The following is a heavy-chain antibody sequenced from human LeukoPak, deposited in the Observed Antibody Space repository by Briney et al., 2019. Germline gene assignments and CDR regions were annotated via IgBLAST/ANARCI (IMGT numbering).Heavy chain of an antibody. CDR1: GFTFSRYW. J-gene: IGHJ4*02. CDR2: IKQDGSEI. CDR3: ARAHF. Sequence: PGGSLRLSCVASGFTFSRYWMSWVRQAPGKGLEWVANIKQDGSEIYYVESVRGRFTISRDNAKNSLYLQMNGLRAEDTAVYYCARAHFWGQGTLVTVSS. V-gene: IGHV3-7*01.